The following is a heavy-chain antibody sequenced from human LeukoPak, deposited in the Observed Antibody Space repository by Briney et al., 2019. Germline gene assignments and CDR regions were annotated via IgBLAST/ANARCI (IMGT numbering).Heavy chain of an antibody. CDR1: GGSFSGYY. Sequence: PSETLSLTCAVYGGSFSGYYWSWIRQPPGKGLEWIGEINHSGSTNYNPSLKSRVTISVDTSKNQFSLKLSSVTAADTAVYYCAGARNWFDPWGQGTLVTVSP. CDR3: AGARNWFDP. V-gene: IGHV4-34*01. J-gene: IGHJ5*02. CDR2: INHSGST.